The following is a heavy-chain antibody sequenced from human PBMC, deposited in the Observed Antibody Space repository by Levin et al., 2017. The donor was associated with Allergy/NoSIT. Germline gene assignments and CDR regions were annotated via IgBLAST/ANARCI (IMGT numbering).Heavy chain of an antibody. D-gene: IGHD2-2*02. J-gene: IGHJ4*02. CDR3: AKRALPTTVQYYFDY. V-gene: IGHV3-23*01. Sequence: HTGGSLRLSCAASGFTFSSYAMSWVRQAPGKGLEWVSAISGSGGTTHYADSVKGRFTISRDNSKNTLYLQMNSLRAEDTAVYYCAKRALPTTVQYYFDYWGQGTLVTVSS. CDR2: ISGSGGTT. CDR1: GFTFSSYA.